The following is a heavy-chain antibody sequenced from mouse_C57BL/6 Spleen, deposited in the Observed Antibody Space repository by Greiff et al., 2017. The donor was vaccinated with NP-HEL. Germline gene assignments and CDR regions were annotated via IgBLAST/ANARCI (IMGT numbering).Heavy chain of an antibody. Sequence: VQLQQSGAELVRPGASVKLSCKASGYTFTDYYINWVKQRPGQGLEWIARIYPGSGNTYYNEKFKGKATLTAEKSSSTAYMQLSSLTSEDSAVYFCAKGYYGGYFDVWGTGTTVTVSS. V-gene: IGHV1-76*01. CDR3: AKGYYGGYFDV. D-gene: IGHD1-1*01. J-gene: IGHJ1*03. CDR1: GYTFTDYY. CDR2: IYPGSGNT.